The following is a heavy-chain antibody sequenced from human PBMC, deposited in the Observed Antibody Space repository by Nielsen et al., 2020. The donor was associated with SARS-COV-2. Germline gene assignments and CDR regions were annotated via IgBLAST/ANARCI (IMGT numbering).Heavy chain of an antibody. Sequence: GESLKISCATSVFNLSYFGVHWVRQAPGKGLEWVAFISYDGNAKYYADSVKGRFSISRDNAQNSLYLQMNSLRADDTALYYCARRAAGGSIEWYFDLWGRGTQVTVSS. J-gene: IGHJ2*01. CDR3: ARRAAGGSIEWYFDL. D-gene: IGHD6-13*01. V-gene: IGHV3-33*05. CDR1: VFNLSYFG. CDR2: ISYDGNAK.